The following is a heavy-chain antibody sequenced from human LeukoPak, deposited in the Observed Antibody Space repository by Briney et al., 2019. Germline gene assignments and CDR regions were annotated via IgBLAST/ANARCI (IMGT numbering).Heavy chain of an antibody. Sequence: GGSLRLSCGASGFTFSSYAMAWVRQAPGKGLEWVAVISYDGSNKYYADSVKGRFTISRDNSKNTLYLQMNSLRAEDTAVYYCATLYGSGSYKGFDYWGQGTLVTVSS. V-gene: IGHV3-30*04. CDR2: ISYDGSNK. D-gene: IGHD3-10*01. J-gene: IGHJ4*02. CDR3: ATLYGSGSYKGFDY. CDR1: GFTFSSYA.